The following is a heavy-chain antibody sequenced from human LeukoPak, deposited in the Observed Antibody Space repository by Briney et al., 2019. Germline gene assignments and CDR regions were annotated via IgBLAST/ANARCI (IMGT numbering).Heavy chain of an antibody. V-gene: IGHV3-48*04. CDR1: GFTFSSYG. CDR3: ARAGSHRNSGYDY. J-gene: IGHJ4*02. CDR2: ISSSSTI. D-gene: IGHD5-12*01. Sequence: GGSLRLSCAASGFTFSSYGMHWVRQAPGKGLEWVSYISSSSTIYYADSVKGRFTISRDTAKNSLCLQMNSLRTEDTAVYHCARAGSHRNSGYDYWGQGTLVTVSS.